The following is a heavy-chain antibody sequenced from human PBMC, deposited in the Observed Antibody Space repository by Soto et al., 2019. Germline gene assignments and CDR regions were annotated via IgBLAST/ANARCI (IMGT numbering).Heavy chain of an antibody. Sequence: QVQLVQSGAEVKKPGASVKVSCKASGYTFTSYYIHWVRQAPGQGLEWMGIINPSGGSTSYAQKFQGRVAMTRDTSTSTVYMELSSLRSEDTAVYYCAGDRNIVVVAATMYFDYWGQGTLVTVSS. CDR2: INPSGGST. J-gene: IGHJ4*02. CDR3: AGDRNIVVVAATMYFDY. V-gene: IGHV1-46*01. CDR1: GYTFTSYY. D-gene: IGHD2-15*01.